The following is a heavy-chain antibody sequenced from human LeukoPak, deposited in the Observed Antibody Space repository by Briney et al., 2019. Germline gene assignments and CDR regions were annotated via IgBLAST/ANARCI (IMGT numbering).Heavy chain of an antibody. CDR1: GGSISSYY. Sequence: SETLSLTCTVSGGSISSYYWSWIRQPPGKGLEWIGYIYYSGSTNYNPSLKSRVTISVDTSKNQFSLKLSSVTAADTAVYYCVREPGIPSYFDYWGQGTLVTVSS. D-gene: IGHD1-14*01. V-gene: IGHV4-59*01. CDR2: IYYSGST. CDR3: VREPGIPSYFDY. J-gene: IGHJ4*02.